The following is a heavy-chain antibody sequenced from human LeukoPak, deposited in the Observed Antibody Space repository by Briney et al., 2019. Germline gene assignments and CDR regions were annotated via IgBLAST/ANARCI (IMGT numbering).Heavy chain of an antibody. CDR3: AKDGLPYGLVSALQH. CDR1: GFTFSSYG. Sequence: PGGSLRLSCAASGFTFSSYGMHWVRQAPGKGLEWVAFIRYDGSNKYYADSVKGRFTISRDNSKNTLYLQMHSLRAEDTAVYYCAKDGLPYGLVSALQHWGQGTLVTVSS. V-gene: IGHV3-30*02. J-gene: IGHJ1*01. D-gene: IGHD3/OR15-3a*01. CDR2: IRYDGSNK.